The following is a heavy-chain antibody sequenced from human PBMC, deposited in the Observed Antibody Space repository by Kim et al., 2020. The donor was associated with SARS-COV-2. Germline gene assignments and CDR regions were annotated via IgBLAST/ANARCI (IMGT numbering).Heavy chain of an antibody. CDR1: GFTLSDYY. CDR3: ARSGYYTVTYGMDV. D-gene: IGHD3-3*01. V-gene: IGHV3-11*01. Sequence: GSLRLSCAASGFTLSDYYMSWIRQAPGKGLEWVSKISSSGGTIEYADSVKGRFTISRDKAKDSLYLQMSSLRAEDTAVYYCARSGYYTVTYGMDVWGQGTAVTVSS. J-gene: IGHJ6*02. CDR2: ISSSGGTI.